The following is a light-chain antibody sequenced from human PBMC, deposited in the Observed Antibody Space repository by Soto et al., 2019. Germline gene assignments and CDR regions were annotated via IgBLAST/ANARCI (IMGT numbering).Light chain of an antibody. CDR3: QQYKNWSPIT. V-gene: IGKV3D-20*02. J-gene: IGKJ5*01. Sequence: IVRKQSTATRSVSPGNRVTLSFRDSQSVSSSYLAWYQQKPGQAPRLLIYGASSRATGIPDRFSGSGSGTDFTLTISSLEPEDSAVYFCQQYKNWSPITFGQSALL. CDR1: QSVSSSY. CDR2: GAS.